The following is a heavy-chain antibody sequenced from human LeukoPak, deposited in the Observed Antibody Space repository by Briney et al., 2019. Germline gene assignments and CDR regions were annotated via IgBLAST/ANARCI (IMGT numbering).Heavy chain of an antibody. CDR1: GFPFSSYW. CDR2: IKQDGSMK. J-gene: IGHJ1*01. D-gene: IGHD2-21*02. CDR3: ARGYCGGDCYGD. Sequence: GGSLRLSCVASGFPFSSYWMTWVRQAPGKGLEWVANIKQDGSMKSYVDSVKGRFTISRDNTKSSLYLQMNSLRVEDMAVYYCARGYCGGDCYGDWGQGTLVTVSS. V-gene: IGHV3-7*01.